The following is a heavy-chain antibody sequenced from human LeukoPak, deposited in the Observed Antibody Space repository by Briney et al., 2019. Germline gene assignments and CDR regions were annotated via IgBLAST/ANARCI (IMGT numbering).Heavy chain of an antibody. Sequence: GGSLRLSCAASGFTFSTYAMHWVRQAPGKGLEWVGVISSDGSDEWYAESAKGRSTISRDNSKNTLYLQIDRLRPEDTAIYYCERSISIGAFDIWGQGTMVTVSS. CDR3: ERSISIGAFDI. D-gene: IGHD2-21*01. CDR1: GFTFSTYA. CDR2: ISSDGSDE. J-gene: IGHJ3*02. V-gene: IGHV3-30*04.